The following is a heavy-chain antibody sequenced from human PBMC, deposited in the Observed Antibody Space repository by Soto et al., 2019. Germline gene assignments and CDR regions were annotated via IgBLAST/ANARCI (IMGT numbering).Heavy chain of an antibody. Sequence: QVQLQESGPGLMKPSQTLSLTCLVSGASVSGDGSYFSWIRQHPGKGLEFIGHIHNSGSTYSNPSLENCVAMSIDTSKNQFSLRLSSVTAADSGVYFCARDLGSAQWFFDNWGQGILVTVSS. CDR1: GASVSGDGSY. CDR3: ARDLGSAQWFFDN. D-gene: IGHD3-22*01. J-gene: IGHJ4*02. V-gene: IGHV4-31*03. CDR2: IHNSGST.